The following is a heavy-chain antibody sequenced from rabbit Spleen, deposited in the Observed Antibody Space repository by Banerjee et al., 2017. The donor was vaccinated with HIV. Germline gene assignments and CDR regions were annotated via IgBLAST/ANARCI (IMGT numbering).Heavy chain of an antibody. D-gene: IGHD8-1*01. CDR3: ARDTGSSFSSYGMDL. Sequence: QSLEESGGDLVKPGASLTLTCTASGFSFTSSDYMCWVRQAPGKGLEWISCIAGGSSAFTYSATWAKGRFTISKTSSTTVTLQMTSLTVADTATYFCARDTGSSFSSYGMDLWVPGTLVTVS. CDR1: GFSFTSSDY. J-gene: IGHJ6*01. CDR2: IAGGSSAFT. V-gene: IGHV1S40*01.